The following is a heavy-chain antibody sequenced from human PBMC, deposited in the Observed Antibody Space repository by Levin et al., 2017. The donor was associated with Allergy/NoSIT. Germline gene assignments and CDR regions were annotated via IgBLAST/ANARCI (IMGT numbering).Heavy chain of an antibody. CDR3: TRRDDGSVADFDY. CDR1: GFTFSGSA. Sequence: GESLKISCAASGFTFSGSAMHWVRQASGKGLEWVGRIRSKAKSYATEYAATVKGRFSISRDDSKNTAYLQLNSLKTDDTAVDYCTRRDDGSVADFDYWGQGTLVTVSS. V-gene: IGHV3-73*01. CDR2: IRSKAKSYAT. D-gene: IGHD5-24*01. J-gene: IGHJ4*02.